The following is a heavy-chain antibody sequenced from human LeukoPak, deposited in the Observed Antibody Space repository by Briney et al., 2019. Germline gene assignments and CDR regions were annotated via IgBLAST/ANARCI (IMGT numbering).Heavy chain of an antibody. D-gene: IGHD6-25*01. Sequence: AXVKVSCKASGGTFSSYAISWVRQAPGQGLGWMGGIIPIFGTANYAQKFKGRVTINADESTSTAYMELSSLRSEDTAVYYCAREHPRGGAFDIWGQGTMVTVSS. J-gene: IGHJ3*02. CDR1: GGTFSSYA. CDR3: AREHPRGGAFDI. CDR2: IIPIFGTA. V-gene: IGHV1-69*13.